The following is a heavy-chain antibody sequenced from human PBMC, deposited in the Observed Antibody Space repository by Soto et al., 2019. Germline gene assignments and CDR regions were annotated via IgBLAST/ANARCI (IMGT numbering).Heavy chain of an antibody. CDR3: ARIAVVPSALDP. J-gene: IGHJ5*02. CDR2: VYHSGSA. V-gene: IGHV4-4*02. Sequence: SETLSLTCDVSGVSISSSHWWCWLRQPPGKGLEWIGEVYHSGSANYNPSLKSRVSMSVDKSKNQFSLRLTSVTAADTALYFCARIAVVPSALDPWGQGTLVTVSS. CDR1: GVSISSSHW. D-gene: IGHD2-2*01.